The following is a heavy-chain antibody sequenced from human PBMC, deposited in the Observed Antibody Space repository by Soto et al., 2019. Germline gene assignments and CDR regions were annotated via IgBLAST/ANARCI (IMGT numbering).Heavy chain of an antibody. Sequence: QVQLVESGGGVVQPGRYLRLSCAASGFTFSSYGMHWVRQAPGKGLEWVAVIWYDGSNKYYADSVKGRFTISRDNSKNTLYLQMNSLRAEDTAVYYCAAGAYYFDYWGQGTLVTVSS. D-gene: IGHD3-10*01. V-gene: IGHV3-33*01. CDR3: AAGAYYFDY. CDR2: IWYDGSNK. CDR1: GFTFSSYG. J-gene: IGHJ4*02.